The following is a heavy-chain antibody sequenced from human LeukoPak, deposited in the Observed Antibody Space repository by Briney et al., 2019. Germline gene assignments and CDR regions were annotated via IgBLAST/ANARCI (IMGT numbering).Heavy chain of an antibody. CDR1: GGSISSYY. J-gene: IGHJ3*02. CDR2: IYTSGST. Sequence: SETLSLTCTVSGGSISSYYWSWIRQPAGKGLEWIGRIYTSGSTNYNPSLKSRVTMSVDTSKNQFSLKLSSVTAADTAVYYCARDLELEDAFDIWAKGQWSPSLQ. D-gene: IGHD5-24*01. CDR3: ARDLELEDAFDI. V-gene: IGHV4-4*07.